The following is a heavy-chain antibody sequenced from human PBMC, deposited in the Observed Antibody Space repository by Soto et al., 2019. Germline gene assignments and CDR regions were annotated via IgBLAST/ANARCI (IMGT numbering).Heavy chain of an antibody. V-gene: IGHV3-15*01. CDR2: NKSKTDGGTT. D-gene: IGHD3-10*01. Sequence: PCGPRRLSWAACGFTFTNSWISCVLQPPDNVLGWGGRNKSKTDGGTTDSDARVTGRFTIARDDSKNTMYLQMNSLKTEDTAVYYCTPVPWFGAAGSASYFDYRGQGTLVNAPQ. J-gene: IGHJ4*02. CDR1: GFTFTNSW. CDR3: TPVPWFGAAGSASYFDY.